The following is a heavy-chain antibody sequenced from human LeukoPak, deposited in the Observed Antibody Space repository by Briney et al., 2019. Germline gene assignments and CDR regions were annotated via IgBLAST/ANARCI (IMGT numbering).Heavy chain of an antibody. J-gene: IGHJ4*02. CDR2: ISSSGSTI. Sequence: PGGSLRLSCAASGFTFSSYEMNWVRQAPGKGLEWVSYISSSGSTIYYVDSVKGRFTISRDNAKNSLYLQMNSLRAEDTAVYYCARERYYGSGSSPLGYWGQGTLVTVSS. V-gene: IGHV3-48*03. D-gene: IGHD3-10*01. CDR1: GFTFSSYE. CDR3: ARERYYGSGSSPLGY.